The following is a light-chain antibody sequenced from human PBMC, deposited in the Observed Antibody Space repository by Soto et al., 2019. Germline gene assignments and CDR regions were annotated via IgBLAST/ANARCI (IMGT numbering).Light chain of an antibody. CDR2: GNN. V-gene: IGLV1-40*01. Sequence: HSVLTQPPSVSGAPGQRVTISCSGSSSNIGAGYDVNWYQQLPGTAPKLLIYGNNNRPSGVPDRLSGSKSGTSASLAITGLQAEDEADYYCQSYDSSLSGVVFGGGTKLTVL. J-gene: IGLJ2*01. CDR1: SSNIGAGYD. CDR3: QSYDSSLSGVV.